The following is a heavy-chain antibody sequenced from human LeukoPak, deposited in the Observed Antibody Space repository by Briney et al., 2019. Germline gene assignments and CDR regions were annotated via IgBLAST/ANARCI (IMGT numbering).Heavy chain of an antibody. J-gene: IGHJ6*03. CDR3: ARDFIVVVPAATKDYYYYYMDV. D-gene: IGHD2-2*01. V-gene: IGHV4-4*07. Sequence: TSSETLSLTCTVSGGSISSYYWSWIRQPAGKGLEWIGRIYTSGSTNYNPSLKSRVTMSVDTSKNQFSLKLSSVTAADTAVYYCARDFIVVVPAATKDYYYYYMDVWGKGTTVTVSS. CDR2: IYTSGST. CDR1: GGSISSYY.